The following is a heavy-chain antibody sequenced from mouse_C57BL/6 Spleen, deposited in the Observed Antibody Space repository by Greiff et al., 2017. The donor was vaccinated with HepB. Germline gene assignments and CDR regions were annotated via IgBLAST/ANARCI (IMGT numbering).Heavy chain of an antibody. CDR2: IHPNSGST. CDR1: GYTFTSYW. J-gene: IGHJ3*01. CDR3: ARNDDYDGGFAY. D-gene: IGHD2-4*01. Sequence: VQLQHPGAELVKPGASVKLSCKASGYTFTSYWMHWVKQRPGQGLEWIGMIHPNSGSTNYNEKFKSKATLTVDKSSSTAYMQLSSLTSEDSAVYYCARNDDYDGGFAYWGQGTLVTVSA. V-gene: IGHV1-64*01.